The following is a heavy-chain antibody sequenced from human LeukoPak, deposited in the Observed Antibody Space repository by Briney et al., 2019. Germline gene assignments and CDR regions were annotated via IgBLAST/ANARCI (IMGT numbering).Heavy chain of an antibody. D-gene: IGHD3-22*01. CDR3: ATPFPTSGYYPNYFDY. CDR1: GFTFSSYA. V-gene: IGHV3-23*01. J-gene: IGHJ4*02. Sequence: GGSLRLSCAASGFTFSSYAMSWVRQAPGKGLEWVSAISGSGGSTYYAGSVKGRFTISRDNSKSTLYLQMNSLRAEDTAVYYCATPFPTSGYYPNYFDYWGQGTLVTVSS. CDR2: ISGSGGST.